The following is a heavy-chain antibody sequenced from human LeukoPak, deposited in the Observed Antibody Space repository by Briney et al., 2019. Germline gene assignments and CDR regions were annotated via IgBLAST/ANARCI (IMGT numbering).Heavy chain of an antibody. CDR2: INHSGST. Sequence: SETLSLTCAVYGGSFSGYYWSWIRQPPGKGLEWIGEINHSGSTNYNPSLKSRVTISVDTSKNQFSLKLSSVTAADTAVHYCARRRWLSAVTTFFDYWGQGTLVTVSS. CDR3: ARRRWLSAVTTFFDY. V-gene: IGHV4-34*01. CDR1: GGSFSGYY. J-gene: IGHJ4*02. D-gene: IGHD4-17*01.